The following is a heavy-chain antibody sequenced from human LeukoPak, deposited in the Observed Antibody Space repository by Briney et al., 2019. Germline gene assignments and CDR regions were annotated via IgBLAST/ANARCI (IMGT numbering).Heavy chain of an antibody. D-gene: IGHD2-15*01. CDR2: IYYSGST. Sequence: PSETLSLTCTVSGGSNSSTINHWGCIRQPPGKGLECIATIYYSGSTYYNPSLKSRVTIFVDMSKTQFSLRLSSVTAADTAVYYCVRSVLGRRSGDSCSRFRDVWGKGTTVTVSS. CDR3: VRSVLGRRSGDSCSRFRDV. V-gene: IGHV4-39*01. J-gene: IGHJ6*04. CDR1: GGSNSSTINH.